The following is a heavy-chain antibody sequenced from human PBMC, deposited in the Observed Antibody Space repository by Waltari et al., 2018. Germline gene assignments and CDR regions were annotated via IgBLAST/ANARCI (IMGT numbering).Heavy chain of an antibody. D-gene: IGHD2-21*01. Sequence: QVQLVQSGAEVKKPEASVKVSCKASGYPFSDYGISWVRQAPGQGLEWMGWIGGNNGNKNQSQKCQGRLIMTKDTSTATVYMELRYLTSDDTAVYYCARERHRLMEEGYLMALDPWGQGTLVTVSS. CDR2: IGGNNGNK. J-gene: IGHJ5*02. V-gene: IGHV1-18*01. CDR3: ARERHRLMEEGYLMALDP. CDR1: GYPFSDYG.